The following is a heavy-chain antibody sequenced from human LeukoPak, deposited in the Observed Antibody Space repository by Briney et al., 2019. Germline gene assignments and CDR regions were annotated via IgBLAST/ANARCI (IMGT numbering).Heavy chain of an antibody. D-gene: IGHD6-19*01. CDR3: AKDKSIAVAGTSDYFDN. CDR2: LSYDGSHK. V-gene: IGHV3-30*18. CDR1: GFTFSSYG. J-gene: IGHJ4*02. Sequence: QPGGSLRLSCAASGFTFSSYGMHWVRQAPGKGLEWVAVLSYDGSHKYYAESVRGRFTISRDNSKNTLFMEMNSLRPEDTAVYYCAKDKSIAVAGTSDYFDNWGQGTLVTVSS.